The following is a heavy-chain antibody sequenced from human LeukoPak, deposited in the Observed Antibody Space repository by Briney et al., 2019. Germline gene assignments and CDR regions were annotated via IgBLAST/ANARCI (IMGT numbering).Heavy chain of an antibody. CDR3: ARDCSGGSCHLVY. CDR1: GGSFSGYY. J-gene: IGHJ4*02. D-gene: IGHD2-15*01. Sequence: SETLSLTCAVYGGSFSGYYWSWIRQPPGKGLEWIGSIYHSGSTYYNPSLKSRVTISVDTSKNQFSLKLSSVTAADTAVYYCARDCSGGSCHLVYWGQGTLVTVSS. V-gene: IGHV4-34*01. CDR2: IYHSGST.